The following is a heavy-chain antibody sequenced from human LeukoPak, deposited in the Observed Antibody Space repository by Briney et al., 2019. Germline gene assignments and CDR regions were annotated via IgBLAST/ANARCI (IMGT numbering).Heavy chain of an antibody. CDR2: IYYSGST. J-gene: IGHJ4*02. D-gene: IGHD5-24*01. Sequence: SETLSLTCTVSGGSISSYYWSWIRQPPGKGLEWIGYIYYSGSTNYNPSLKSRVTISVDTSKNQFSLKLSSVTAADTAVYHCARAERWLQLIDYWGQGTLVTVSS. CDR3: ARAERWLQLIDY. CDR1: GGSISSYY. V-gene: IGHV4-59*01.